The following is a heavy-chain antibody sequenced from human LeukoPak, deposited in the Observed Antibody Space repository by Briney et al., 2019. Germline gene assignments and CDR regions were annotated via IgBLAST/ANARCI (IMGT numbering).Heavy chain of an antibody. D-gene: IGHD3-10*01. V-gene: IGHV3-23*01. CDR3: AKRASGSGTSLYYFDY. CDR2: ISNSGGST. J-gene: IGHJ4*02. Sequence: TGGSLRLSCAASGFTFSSYAMSWVRRAPGKGLELVSVISNSGGSTFYADSVKGRFTISRDNSKNKLYLQMNSLRAEDTAVYYCAKRASGSGTSLYYFDYWGQGTLVTVSS. CDR1: GFTFSSYA.